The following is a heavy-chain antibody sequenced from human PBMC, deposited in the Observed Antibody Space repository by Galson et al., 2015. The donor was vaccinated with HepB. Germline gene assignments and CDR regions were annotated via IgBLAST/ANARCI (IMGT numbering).Heavy chain of an antibody. Sequence: SLRLSCAASGFTFSRHGMHWVRQAPGKGLEWVALIWYDGSNQYYGDSVKGRFTISRDNAKNTLYLQMNSLRVEDTAVYYCAREEPTVAVAVLDYWGQGTLVAGSS. CDR2: IWYDGSNQ. V-gene: IGHV3-33*01. J-gene: IGHJ4*02. CDR3: AREEPTVAVAVLDY. CDR1: GFTFSRHG. D-gene: IGHD2-2*01.